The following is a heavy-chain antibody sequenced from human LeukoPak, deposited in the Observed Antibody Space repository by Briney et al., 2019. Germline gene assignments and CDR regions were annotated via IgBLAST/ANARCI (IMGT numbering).Heavy chain of an antibody. V-gene: IGHV4-59*08. Sequence: PSETLSLTCTVSGGSISSYYWSWIRQPPGKGLEWIGYIYYSGSTNYNPSLKSRVTISVDTSKNQFSLKLSSVTAADTAVYYCARLSDDYVWGSYRSYYFDYWGQGTLVTVSS. CDR3: ARLSDDYVWGSYRSYYFDY. CDR1: GGSISSYY. D-gene: IGHD3-16*02. CDR2: IYYSGST. J-gene: IGHJ4*02.